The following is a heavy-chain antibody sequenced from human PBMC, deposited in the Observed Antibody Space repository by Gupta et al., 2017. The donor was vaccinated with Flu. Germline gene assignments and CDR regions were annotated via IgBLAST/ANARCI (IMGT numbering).Heavy chain of an antibody. Sequence: QVQLVQSGAEAKKPGASVKVSCQASGYTFTGYNIHWVRQTPGQGLEWMGWINPDSGVTIEAQRFRGRVTMTRDTSISTAYMALSRMRSDDTAVYYCSRAFYYYARRPDFDSWGKGTLVTVSS. V-gene: IGHV1-2*02. CDR1: GYTFTGYN. J-gene: IGHJ4*02. D-gene: IGHD2/OR15-2a*01. CDR3: SRAFYYYARRPDFDS. CDR2: INPDSGVT.